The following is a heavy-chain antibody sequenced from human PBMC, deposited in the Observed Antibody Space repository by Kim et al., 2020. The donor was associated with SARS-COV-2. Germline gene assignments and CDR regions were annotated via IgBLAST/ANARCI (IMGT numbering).Heavy chain of an antibody. J-gene: IGHJ5*02. Sequence: GGSLRLSCAASGFTFSSYAMHWVRQAPGKGLEWVAVISYDGSNKYYADSVKGRFTISRDNYKNTLYLQMNSLRAEDTAVYYCARDEGGGSYHNWFDPWGQGTLVTVSS. V-gene: IGHV3-30-3*01. CDR3: ARDEGGGSYHNWFDP. CDR2: ISYDGSNK. CDR1: GFTFSSYA. D-gene: IGHD1-26*01.